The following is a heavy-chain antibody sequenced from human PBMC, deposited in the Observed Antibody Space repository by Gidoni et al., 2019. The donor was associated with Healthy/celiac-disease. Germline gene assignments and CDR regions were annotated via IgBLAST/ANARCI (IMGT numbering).Heavy chain of an antibody. Sequence: QVQLQESGPGLVKPSGTLSLTCAVSGGSISSSNWWSWVRQPPGKGLEWIGEIYHSGSTNYNPSLKSRVTISVDKSKNQFSLKLSSVTAADTAVYYCARGRTGIKVSWFGDVSYFDYWGQGTLVTVSS. V-gene: IGHV4-4*02. J-gene: IGHJ4*02. D-gene: IGHD3-10*01. CDR2: IYHSGST. CDR3: ARGRTGIKVSWFGDVSYFDY. CDR1: GGSISSSNW.